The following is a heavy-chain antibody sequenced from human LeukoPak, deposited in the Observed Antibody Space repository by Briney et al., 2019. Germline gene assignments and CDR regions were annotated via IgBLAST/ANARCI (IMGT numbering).Heavy chain of an antibody. CDR1: GGTFSSYA. J-gene: IGHJ6*03. V-gene: IGHV1-69*05. CDR3: ATYYYGSGNGDMDV. D-gene: IGHD3-10*01. Sequence: SVTVSFKASGGTFSSYAISWVRQAPGQGLEWMGGIIPIFGTANYAQKFQGRVTITTDESTSTAYMELSSLRSEDTAVYYCATYYYGSGNGDMDVWGKGTTVTVSS. CDR2: IIPIFGTA.